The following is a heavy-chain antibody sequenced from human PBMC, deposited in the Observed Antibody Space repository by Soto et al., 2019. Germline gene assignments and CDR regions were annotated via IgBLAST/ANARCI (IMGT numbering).Heavy chain of an antibody. J-gene: IGHJ6*02. CDR1: GYTFTGYY. V-gene: IGHV1-2*04. Sequence: ASVKVSCKASGYTFTGYYMHWVRQAPGQGLEWMGWINPNSGGTNYAQKFQGWVTMTRDTSISTAYMELSRLRSDDTAVYYCARGWSVGGYSGGYYYYYGMDVWGQGTTVTVS. CDR2: INPNSGGT. D-gene: IGHD1-26*01. CDR3: ARGWSVGGYSGGYYYYYGMDV.